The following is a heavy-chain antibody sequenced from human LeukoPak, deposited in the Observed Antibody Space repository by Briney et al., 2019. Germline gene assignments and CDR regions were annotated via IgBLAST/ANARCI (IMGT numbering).Heavy chain of an antibody. CDR2: INTNTGNP. Sequence: ASVTVSCKASGYTFTSYAMNWVRQAPGQGLEWMGWINTNTGNPTYAQGFTGRFVFSLDTSVSMAYLQISSLKAEDTAVYYCAGLNSVPDRDYWGQGTLVTVSS. V-gene: IGHV7-4-1*04. D-gene: IGHD2-2*01. J-gene: IGHJ4*02. CDR1: GYTFTSYA. CDR3: AGLNSVPDRDY.